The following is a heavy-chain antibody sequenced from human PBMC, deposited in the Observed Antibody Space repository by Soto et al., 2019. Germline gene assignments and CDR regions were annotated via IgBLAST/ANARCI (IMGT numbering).Heavy chain of an antibody. CDR2: FDPEDGET. CDR3: ATKGRWYVGYYYYGMDV. D-gene: IGHD6-13*01. CDR1: GYTLNELS. J-gene: IGHJ6*02. V-gene: IGHV1-24*01. Sequence: GASVKVSCKVSGYTLNELSMHWVRQAPGKGLEWMGGFDPEDGETIYAQKFQGRVTMTEDTSTDTAYMELSSLRSEDTAVYYCATKGRWYVGYYYYGMDVWGQGTTVTVSS.